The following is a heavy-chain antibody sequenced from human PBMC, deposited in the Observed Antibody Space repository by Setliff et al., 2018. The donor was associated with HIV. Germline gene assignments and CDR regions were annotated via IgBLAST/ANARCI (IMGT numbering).Heavy chain of an antibody. CDR3: ARALDSSADIEGYFDF. CDR2: INPNSGGT. V-gene: IGHV1-2*02. D-gene: IGHD2-15*01. J-gene: IGHJ4*02. CDR1: GYTFIGYN. Sequence: ASVKVSCKASGYTFIGYNMHWVRQAPGQGLEWMGWINPNSGGTNYAQKFQGRVIMTRDTSISTAYMELSRLRSDDTAVYYCARALDSSADIEGYFDFWGQGMLVTVFS.